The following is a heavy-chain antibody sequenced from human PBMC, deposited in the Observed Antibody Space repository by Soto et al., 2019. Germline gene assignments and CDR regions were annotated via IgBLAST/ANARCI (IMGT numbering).Heavy chain of an antibody. J-gene: IGHJ3*02. D-gene: IGHD3-3*01. Sequence: ASVKVSCKSSGYTITSYGISCVRQAPGQGLEWMGWISAYNGNTNYAQKLQGRVTMTTDTSTSTAYMELRSLRSDDTAVYYCARLPSITIFGVVIPGAFDIWGQGTMVTVSS. V-gene: IGHV1-18*01. CDR2: ISAYNGNT. CDR1: GYTITSYG. CDR3: ARLPSITIFGVVIPGAFDI.